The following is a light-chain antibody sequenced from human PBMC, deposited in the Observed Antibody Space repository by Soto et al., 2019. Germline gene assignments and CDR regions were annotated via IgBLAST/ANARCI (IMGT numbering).Light chain of an antibody. CDR2: LGS. CDR3: MQALQTPRT. CDR1: QSLLHSNGYNY. Sequence: DIVMTQSPLSLPVTPGEPASISCRSSQSLLHSNGYNYLDWYLQKPGQSPQLLIYLGSNRASGVPVRFSGSGSGTDVTLKISRVEAEDVGVYYCMQALQTPRTFGPGTKVDIK. J-gene: IGKJ3*01. V-gene: IGKV2-28*01.